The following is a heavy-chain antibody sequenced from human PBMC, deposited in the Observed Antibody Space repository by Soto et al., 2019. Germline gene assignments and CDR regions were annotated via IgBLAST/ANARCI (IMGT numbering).Heavy chain of an antibody. V-gene: IGHV1-69*02. D-gene: IGHD2-21*01. J-gene: IGHJ4*02. CDR1: GGTFNTYT. Sequence: QVQVVQSGAEVKTPESSVKVSCKPSGGTFNTYTVNWVRLAPGHGLEWMGRFIPILDMVNYAQKSQDRVTITADTSTFTAYMELNSLTSDDTAVYYCAITYCRDNSCPRDFDFWGPGTRVTVSS. CDR2: FIPILDMV. CDR3: AITYCRDNSCPRDFDF.